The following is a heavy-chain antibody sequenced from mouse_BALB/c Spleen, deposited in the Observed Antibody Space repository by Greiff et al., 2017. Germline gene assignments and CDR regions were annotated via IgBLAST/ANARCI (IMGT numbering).Heavy chain of an antibody. CDR2: INPSNGRT. CDR1: GYTFTSYW. Sequence: QVQLKQPGAELVKPGASVKLSCKASGYTFTSYWMHWVKQRPGQGLEWIGEINPSNGRTNYNEKFKSKATLTVDKSSSTAYMQLSSLTSEDSAVYYCARGTTVAPTYYWGQGTTLTVSS. V-gene: IGHV1S81*02. D-gene: IGHD1-1*01. J-gene: IGHJ2*01. CDR3: ARGTTVAPTYY.